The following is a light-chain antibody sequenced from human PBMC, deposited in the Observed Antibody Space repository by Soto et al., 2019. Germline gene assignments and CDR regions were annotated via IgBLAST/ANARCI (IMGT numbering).Light chain of an antibody. CDR2: DVS. V-gene: IGLV2-14*03. CDR1: SNDVGGYNY. CDR3: SSSTSSSSVI. J-gene: IGLJ2*01. Sequence: QSALTQPASVSGSPGQSITISCTGTSNDVGGYNYVSWYQQHPGEAPKLIIYDVSDRPSGVSNRFSGSKSADTASLTISGLHAEDEADYYCSSSTSSSSVIFGGGTKLTVL.